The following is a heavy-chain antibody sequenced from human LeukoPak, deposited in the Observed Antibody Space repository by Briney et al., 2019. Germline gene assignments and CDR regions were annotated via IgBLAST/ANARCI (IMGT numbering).Heavy chain of an antibody. CDR2: INPNSGDT. Sequence: GASVKVSFTASVYIFTTHYMHWVRQAPGQGLEWMGYINPNSGDTNYAQKFQGRATMTRDTSGNTVHLELRRLTSDDSAVYYCARDPCSGDCYSDHLGQGTLVTVSS. CDR3: ARDPCSGDCYSDH. V-gene: IGHV1-2*02. J-gene: IGHJ4*02. D-gene: IGHD2-21*02. CDR1: VYIFTTHY.